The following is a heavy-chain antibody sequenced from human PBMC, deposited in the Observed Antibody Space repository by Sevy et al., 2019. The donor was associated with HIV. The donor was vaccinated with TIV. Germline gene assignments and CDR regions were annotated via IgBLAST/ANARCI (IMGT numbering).Heavy chain of an antibody. CDR1: GGSISSSSYY. J-gene: IGHJ4*02. V-gene: IGHV4-39*01. D-gene: IGHD6-6*01. Sequence: SETLSLTCTVSGGSISSSSYYWGWIRQPPGKGLEGIGSIYYSGSTYYNPSLKSRVTISVDTSKNQFSLKLSSVTAADTAVYYCASGLKQLVPFDYWGQGTLVTVSS. CDR3: ASGLKQLVPFDY. CDR2: IYYSGST.